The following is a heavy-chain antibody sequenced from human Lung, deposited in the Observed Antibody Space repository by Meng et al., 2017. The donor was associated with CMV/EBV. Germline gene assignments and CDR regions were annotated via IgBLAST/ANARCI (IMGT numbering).Heavy chain of an antibody. J-gene: IGHJ4*02. D-gene: IGHD2-2*01. Sequence: SXTXSLXCTVSGASLSSSNYYWGWIRQPPGKGLEWIGSIYYSGITYHNSSLKSRVTISVDTSKNQFSLKLSSVSAADTAVYYCAGGGDIAVADLDRFDYWXQGNXVTVSS. CDR2: IYYSGIT. CDR1: GASLSSSNYY. CDR3: AGGGDIAVADLDRFDY. V-gene: IGHV4-39*02.